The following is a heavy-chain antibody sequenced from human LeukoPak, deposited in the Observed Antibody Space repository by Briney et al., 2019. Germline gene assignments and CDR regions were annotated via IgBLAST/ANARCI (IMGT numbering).Heavy chain of an antibody. Sequence: GGSLRLSCAASGFTVSTNCMTRVRQAPGKGLEWVSTIYSGGTTYYADSVMGRFTISRHNSRNTLYLQMNSLRAEDTAVYYCARVDTVMAYYFDLWGQGTLVTVSS. CDR2: IYSGGTT. V-gene: IGHV3-53*04. D-gene: IGHD5-18*01. CDR3: ARVDTVMAYYFDL. J-gene: IGHJ4*02. CDR1: GFTVSTNC.